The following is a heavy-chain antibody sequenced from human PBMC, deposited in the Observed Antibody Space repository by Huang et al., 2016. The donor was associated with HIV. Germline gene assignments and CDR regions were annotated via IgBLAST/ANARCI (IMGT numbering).Heavy chain of an antibody. V-gene: IGHV4-34*01. CDR3: ASLFFDY. CDR2: INHSGSN. CDR1: GGSFSGYY. J-gene: IGHJ4*02. Sequence: QVQLQQWGAGVLKPSATLSLTCAVYGGSFSGYYWSWIRQSPGKGVEWIGEINHSGSNNYHPSLKSRVTMSVDTYKNQFSLKLCSVTAADTAVYYCASLFFDYWGQGILVTVSS.